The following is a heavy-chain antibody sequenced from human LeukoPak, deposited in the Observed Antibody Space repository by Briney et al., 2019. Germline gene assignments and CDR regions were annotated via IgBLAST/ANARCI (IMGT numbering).Heavy chain of an antibody. V-gene: IGHV1-8*01. CDR3: ARAKEQLVLYYYYYYYMDV. CDR2: MNPNSGNT. CDR1: GYTFTSYD. D-gene: IGHD6-6*01. J-gene: IGHJ6*03. Sequence: ASVKVSCKASGYTFTSYDINWVRQATGQGLEWMGWMNPNSGNTGYAQKFQGRVTMTRNTSISTAYMELSSLRSEDTAVYYCARAKEQLVLYYYYYYYMDVWGKGTTVTVSS.